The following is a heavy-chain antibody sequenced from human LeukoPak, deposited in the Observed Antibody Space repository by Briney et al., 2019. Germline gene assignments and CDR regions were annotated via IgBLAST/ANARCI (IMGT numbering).Heavy chain of an antibody. CDR2: IYYSGST. D-gene: IGHD4-17*01. J-gene: IGHJ3*02. CDR3: ARHLTTEGIDAFDI. CDR1: GGSISSRIYY. V-gene: IGHV4-39*01. Sequence: KPSETLSLTCIVSGGSISSRIYYWGWIRQPPGKGLEWIGSIYYSGSTYYNSSLKSRVTISVDTSKNQFSLKLSSVTAADTAVYYCARHLTTEGIDAFDIWGQGTMVTVSS.